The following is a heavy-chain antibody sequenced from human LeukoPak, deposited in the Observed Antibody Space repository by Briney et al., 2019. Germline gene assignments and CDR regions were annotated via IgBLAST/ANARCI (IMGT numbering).Heavy chain of an antibody. CDR2: INPNSGDT. D-gene: IGHD3-22*01. CDR3: ARGYYYDSSGSHGAFDI. Sequence: ASVKVSCKASGYTFTGYYMHWVRQAPGQGLEWMGWINPNSGDTNYAQKFQGRVTMTRDTSISTAYMELSRLRSDDTAVYYCARGYYYDSSGSHGAFDIWGQGTMVTVSS. J-gene: IGHJ3*02. CDR1: GYTFTGYY. V-gene: IGHV1-2*02.